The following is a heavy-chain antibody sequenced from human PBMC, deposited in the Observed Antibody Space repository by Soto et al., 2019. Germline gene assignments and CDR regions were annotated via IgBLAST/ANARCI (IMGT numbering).Heavy chain of an antibody. CDR3: GRVMIGTSRHTDSDY. J-gene: IGHJ4*02. CDR1: DGSMNSDSSY. D-gene: IGHD2-2*01. V-gene: IGHV4-39*01. CDR2: INHSGST. Sequence: SETLSLTCRVSDGSMNSDSSYWGWIRQPPGKGLEWIGVINHSGSTYHNLSLKGRVTMSVDASRNQFSLKVASVTAADTAIYYCGRVMIGTSRHTDSDYWGQGTQVTVSS.